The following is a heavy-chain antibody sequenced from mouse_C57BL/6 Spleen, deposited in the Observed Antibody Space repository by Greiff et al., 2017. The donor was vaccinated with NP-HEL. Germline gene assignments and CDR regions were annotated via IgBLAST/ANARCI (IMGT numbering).Heavy chain of an antibody. CDR3: ARYGYYYFDY. D-gene: IGHD2-2*01. Sequence: VQLQQSGAELVKPGASVKISCKASGYAFSSYWMYWVKQRPGKGLEWIGQIYPGDGDTNYNGKFKGKATLTADKSSSTAYMQLSSLTSEDSAVYFYARYGYYYFDYGGQGTTLTVSS. J-gene: IGHJ2*01. V-gene: IGHV1-80*01. CDR2: IYPGDGDT. CDR1: GYAFSSYW.